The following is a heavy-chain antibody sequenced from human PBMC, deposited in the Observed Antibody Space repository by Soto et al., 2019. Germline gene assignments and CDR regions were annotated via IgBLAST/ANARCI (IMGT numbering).Heavy chain of an antibody. CDR2: ITASSFYI. J-gene: IGHJ4*02. D-gene: IGHD3-16*01. Sequence: GALRLSCTASGFTFSSYAMNWVRQAPGKGLEWVSSITASSFYISYAASMRGRFTTSRDNAQNSLFLQMNNLRADDTAIYYCERFGKWGGSRAGFDYWGQGTLVTVSS. CDR1: GFTFSSYA. V-gene: IGHV3-21*06. CDR3: ERFGKWGGSRAGFDY.